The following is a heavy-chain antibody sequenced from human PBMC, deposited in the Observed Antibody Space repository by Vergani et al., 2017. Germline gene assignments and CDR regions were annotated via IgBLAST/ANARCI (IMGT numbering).Heavy chain of an antibody. J-gene: IGHJ6*02. V-gene: IGHV1-69*06. D-gene: IGHD1-26*01. CDR2: IIPIFGTA. CDR1: GGTFSSYA. Sequence: QVQLVQSGAEVKKPGSSVKVSCKASGGTFSSYAISWVRQAPGPGLEWMGGIIPIFGTANYAQTFQGRVTITADKSTSTAYMELSSLRSEDTAVYYCARATNSGSYYYYYGMDVWGQGTTVTVSS. CDR3: ARATNSGSYYYYYGMDV.